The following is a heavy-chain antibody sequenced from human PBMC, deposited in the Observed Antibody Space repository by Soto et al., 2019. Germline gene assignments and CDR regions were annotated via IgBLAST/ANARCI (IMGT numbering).Heavy chain of an antibody. CDR3: ASHGRYGSGSYYNPLFAY. J-gene: IGHJ4*02. CDR2: IYYSGST. CDR1: GGSISSYY. Sequence: SETLSLTCTVSGGSISSYYWSWIRQPPGKGLEWIGYIYYSGSTNYNPSLKSRVTISVDTSKNQFSLKLSSVTAADTAVYYCASHGRYGSGSYYNPLFAYSGQGTLVTVSS. V-gene: IGHV4-59*01. D-gene: IGHD3-10*01.